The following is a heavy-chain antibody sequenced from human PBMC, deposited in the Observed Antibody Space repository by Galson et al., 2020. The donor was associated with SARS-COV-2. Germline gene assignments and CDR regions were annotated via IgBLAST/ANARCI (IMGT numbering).Heavy chain of an antibody. Sequence: GESLKISCAASGFTFSNYAMHWVRQAPGKGLEWVAVISYDGSNKYYADSVKGRFTISRDNSKNTLCLQMNSLRTEDTAVYYCARPRSGGYYGSFGYWGQGTLVTVSS. CDR2: ISYDGSNK. J-gene: IGHJ4*02. CDR3: ARPRSGGYYGSFGY. CDR1: GFTFSNYA. D-gene: IGHD1-26*01. V-gene: IGHV3-30*04.